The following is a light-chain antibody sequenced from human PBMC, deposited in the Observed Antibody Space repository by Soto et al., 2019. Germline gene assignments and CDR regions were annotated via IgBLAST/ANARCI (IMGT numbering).Light chain of an antibody. CDR3: QRYDSLPPT. Sequence: DIQMTQSPSSLSASVGDRVTIICQASRDIGKYLNWFQEKPGKAPKLLIYDASNLQTGVPSRFSGSGSGTDFTFTISSLQPEDFATYYCQRYDSLPPTFGQGTRLEIK. CDR1: RDIGKY. J-gene: IGKJ5*01. V-gene: IGKV1-33*01. CDR2: DAS.